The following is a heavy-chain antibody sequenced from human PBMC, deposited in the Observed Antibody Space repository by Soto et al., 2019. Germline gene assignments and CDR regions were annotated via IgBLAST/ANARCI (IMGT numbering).Heavy chain of an antibody. CDR1: GFTFSSYA. D-gene: IGHD5-12*01. CDR2: ISYDGSNK. J-gene: IGHJ4*02. CDR3: ARQAVGRWLQLKYIDY. V-gene: IGHV3-30-3*01. Sequence: GGSLRLSCAASGFTFSSYAMHWVRQAPGKGLEWVAVISYDGSNKYYADSVKGRFTISRDNSKNTLYLQMNSLRAEDTAVYYCARQAVGRWLQLKYIDYWGQGTLVTVSS.